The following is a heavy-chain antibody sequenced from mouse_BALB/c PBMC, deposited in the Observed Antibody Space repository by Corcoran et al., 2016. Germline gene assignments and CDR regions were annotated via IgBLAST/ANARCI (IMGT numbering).Heavy chain of an antibody. V-gene: IGHV8-5*01. J-gene: IGHJ2*01. CDR1: GFSLSTSGMG. CDR3: ARSYEYYDDY. CDR2: IWWNDDK. Sequence: VSAKDSVPGILKPSRTLSLTCSFSGFSLSTSGMGVVWIRRPSGKGLEWLAHIWWNDDKYYNPSLKSQLTISNDTSRNKVFLKITSVDTADTATYYCARSYEYYDDYWGQGTTLTVSS. D-gene: IGHD2-4*01.